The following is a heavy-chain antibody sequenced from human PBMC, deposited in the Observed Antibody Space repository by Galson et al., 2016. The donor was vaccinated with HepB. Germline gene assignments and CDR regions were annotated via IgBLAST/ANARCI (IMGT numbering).Heavy chain of an antibody. D-gene: IGHD2-21*02. CDR1: GITLSAYY. V-gene: IGHV3-11*03. CDR3: ARRYGGGDCIPYDF. Sequence: SLRLSCAASGITLSAYYISWIRQAPGEGLEWLSYIRSSSDKKDYADSVKGRFTISRDDAKNSLYLQMNSMRVADTAVYYCARRYGGGDCIPYDFWGQGALVIVSS. J-gene: IGHJ4*02. CDR2: IRSSSDKK.